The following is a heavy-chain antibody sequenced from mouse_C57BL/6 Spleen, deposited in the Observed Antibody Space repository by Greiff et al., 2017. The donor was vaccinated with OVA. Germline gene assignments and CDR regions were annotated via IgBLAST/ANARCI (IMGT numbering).Heavy chain of an antibody. CDR1: GFTFSDYY. J-gene: IGHJ2*01. CDR2: INYDGSST. D-gene: IGHD1-1*02. CDR3: ARDLGYGYYFDY. Sequence: EVMLVESEGGLVQPGSSMKLSCTASGFTFSDYYMAWVRQVPEKGLEWVANINYDGSSTYYLDSLKSRFIISRDNAKNILYLQMSSLKSEDTATYYCARDLGYGYYFDYWGQGTTLTVSS. V-gene: IGHV5-16*01.